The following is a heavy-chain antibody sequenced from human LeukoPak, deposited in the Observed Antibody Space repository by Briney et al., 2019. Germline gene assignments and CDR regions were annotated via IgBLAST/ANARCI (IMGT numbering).Heavy chain of an antibody. V-gene: IGHV1-18*01. J-gene: IGHJ3*02. CDR2: ISAYNGNT. CDR3: ARERIELLWFGELSDDAFDI. D-gene: IGHD3-10*01. Sequence: GASVKVSCKASGYTFTSYGISWVRQAPGQGLEWMGWISAYNGNTNYAQKLQGRVTMTTDTSTSTAYMELRSLRSDDTAVYYCARERIELLWFGELSDDAFDIWGQGKMVTVSS. CDR1: GYTFTSYG.